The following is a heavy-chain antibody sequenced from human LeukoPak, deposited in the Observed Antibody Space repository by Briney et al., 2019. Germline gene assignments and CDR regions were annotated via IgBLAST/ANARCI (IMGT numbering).Heavy chain of an antibody. CDR3: AKYGAYGTPYFDY. CDR2: ISDSGRNT. J-gene: IGHJ4*02. CDR1: RFTFSNHA. Sequence: GGSLRLSCTASRFTFSNHAISWVRQAPGKGLEWLSSISDSGRNTYYTDSVKGRFTISRDNSKNTLYLQMSSLRADDTAFYYCAKYGAYGTPYFDYWGPGTLVTVSS. V-gene: IGHV3-23*01. D-gene: IGHD4-17*01.